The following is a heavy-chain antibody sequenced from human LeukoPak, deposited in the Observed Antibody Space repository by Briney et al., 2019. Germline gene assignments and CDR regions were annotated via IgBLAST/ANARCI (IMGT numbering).Heavy chain of an antibody. J-gene: IGHJ6*04. CDR2: ISPEGADT. V-gene: IGHV1-2*02. CDR1: GYTFSGHY. D-gene: IGHD6-19*01. Sequence: GASGKVSCKASGYTFSGHYMHWVRQAPGQGLEWMGWISPEGADTDYAQRFQGRVTMTRDTSISTAYMELRRLRSDDKAVYYCARAAITVAGDYQYHHMDVWGKGTTVTVSS. CDR3: ARAAITVAGDYQYHHMDV.